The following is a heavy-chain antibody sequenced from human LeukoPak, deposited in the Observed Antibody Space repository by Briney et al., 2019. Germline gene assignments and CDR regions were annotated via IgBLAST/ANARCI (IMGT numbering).Heavy chain of an antibody. Sequence: PGGSLRLSCAASGFTFSSYWMSWVRQAPGKGLEWVANIKQDGSEKYYVDSVKGRFTISRDNAKNSLYLQMNSLRAEDTAVYYCASGYCGGDCYDAFDIWGQGTMVTVSS. CDR1: GFTFSSYW. V-gene: IGHV3-7*01. J-gene: IGHJ3*02. CDR2: IKQDGSEK. D-gene: IGHD2-21*01. CDR3: ASGYCGGDCYDAFDI.